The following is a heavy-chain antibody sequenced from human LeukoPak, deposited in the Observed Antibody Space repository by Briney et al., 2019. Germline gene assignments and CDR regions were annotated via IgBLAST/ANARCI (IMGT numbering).Heavy chain of an antibody. CDR1: GYTFTTYG. CDR3: ARGGQIFGVVIDY. V-gene: IGHV1-18*01. J-gene: IGHJ4*02. Sequence: ASVKVSCKASGYTFTTYGMSWVRQAPGQGLEWMGWISATNGHTSYAQNLQGRVTMTTDTSTSTAYMELRSLRSDDTAVYYCARGGQIFGVVIDYWGQGTLVTVSS. CDR2: ISATNGHT. D-gene: IGHD3-3*01.